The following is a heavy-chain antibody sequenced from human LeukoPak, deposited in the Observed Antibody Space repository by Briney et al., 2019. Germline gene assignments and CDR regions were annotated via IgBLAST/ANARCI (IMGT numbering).Heavy chain of an antibody. CDR1: GFTFSSYG. Sequence: GGSLRLSCAASGFTFSSYGMHWVRQAPGKGLEWVAVISYDGSNKYYADSVKGRFTISRDNSKNTLYLQMSSLRAEDTAVYYCARETSAAAGNFWGQGTLVTVSS. CDR3: ARETSAAAGNF. CDR2: ISYDGSNK. V-gene: IGHV3-30*03. J-gene: IGHJ4*02. D-gene: IGHD6-13*01.